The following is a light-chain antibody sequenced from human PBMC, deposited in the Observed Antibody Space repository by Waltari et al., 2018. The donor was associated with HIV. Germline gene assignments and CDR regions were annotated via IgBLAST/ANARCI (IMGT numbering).Light chain of an antibody. CDR3: QHYNTYPWT. V-gene: IGKV1-5*03. CDR2: KAS. CDR1: QSISSW. J-gene: IGKJ1*01. Sequence: DIQMTQSPSPLSASVGDRVTITCRASQSISSWLAWYQQKPGKAPKLLIYKASSLETGVPSRFSGSGSGTEFTLTISSLQPDDCATYYCQHYNTYPWTFGQGTKVEIK.